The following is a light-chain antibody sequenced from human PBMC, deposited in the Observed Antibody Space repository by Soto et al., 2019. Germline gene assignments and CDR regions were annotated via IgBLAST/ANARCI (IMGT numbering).Light chain of an antibody. CDR3: QQYNNWPLT. V-gene: IGKV3-15*01. Sequence: EIVITESRATRSVSPGARATLSSRASQSVRRNLAWYQQKPGQAPRVLIYGASSRATGIPVRFSGNGSGTEFTLTISSLQSEDLEVYYCQQYNNWPLTFGQGTRLEIK. CDR2: GAS. J-gene: IGKJ5*01. CDR1: QSVRRN.